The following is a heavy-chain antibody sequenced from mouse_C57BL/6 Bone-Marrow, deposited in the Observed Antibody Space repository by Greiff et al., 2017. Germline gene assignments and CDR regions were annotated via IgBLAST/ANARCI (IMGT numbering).Heavy chain of an antibody. CDR2: IWRGGST. CDR1: GFSLTSYG. Sequence: VKLKQSGPGLVQPSQSLSITCTVSGFSLTSYGVHWVRQSPGKGLEWLGVIWRGGSTDYNAAFMSRLSITKDNSKSQVFFKMNSLQADDTAIYYCAKGPYYGSSPYWYFDVWGTGTTVTVSS. J-gene: IGHJ1*03. D-gene: IGHD1-1*01. CDR3: AKGPYYGSSPYWYFDV. V-gene: IGHV2-5*01.